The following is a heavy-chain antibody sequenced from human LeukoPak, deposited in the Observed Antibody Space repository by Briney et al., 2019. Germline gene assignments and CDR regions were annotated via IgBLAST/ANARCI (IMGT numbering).Heavy chain of an antibody. Sequence: GGSLRLSCAASGFTYSSYAMAWVRQAPVKGLEWVSVITDSGINTYYTDSVKGRFTISRDNSKNTLYPQMNSLGAEDTAVYYCAKGTLGSCSGASCYPLDYWGQGTLVTVSS. CDR2: ITDSGINT. J-gene: IGHJ4*02. CDR1: GFTYSSYA. D-gene: IGHD2-15*01. V-gene: IGHV3-23*01. CDR3: AKGTLGSCSGASCYPLDY.